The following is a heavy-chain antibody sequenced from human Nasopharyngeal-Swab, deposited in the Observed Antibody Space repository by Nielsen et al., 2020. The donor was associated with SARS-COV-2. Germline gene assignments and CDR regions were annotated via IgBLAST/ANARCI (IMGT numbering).Heavy chain of an antibody. V-gene: IGHV4-34*01. CDR2: INHSGGT. Sequence: SETLSPTCAAPGGSLSAYYWGGIRQPPGKGLEWIGEINHSGGTNYNPSLRSRVSASVDTSKRHFCLRLCLVTAADTAVYYCARGVSGIVPAPVLGLGPWYSYYYMDVWGRGTTVTVSS. CDR3: ARGVSGIVPAPVLGLGPWYSYYYMDV. D-gene: IGHD2-8*01. J-gene: IGHJ6*03. CDR1: GGSLSAYY.